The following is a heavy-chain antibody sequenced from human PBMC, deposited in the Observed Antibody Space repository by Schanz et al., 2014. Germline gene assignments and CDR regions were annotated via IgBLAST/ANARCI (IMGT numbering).Heavy chain of an antibody. CDR1: RFTFSSYA. D-gene: IGHD3-16*01. J-gene: IGHJ3*01. Sequence: EVQLLASGGGLVQPGGSLRLSCAASRFTFSSYAMSWVRQAPGKGLVWVSRTSNDGSFTTFADSVRGRFTISRDNSKNTVYLQMNSLRSEDTAVYYCTRDRGALINHNDALDLWGQGTMVSVSS. V-gene: IGHV3-23*01. CDR3: TRDRGALINHNDALDL. CDR2: TSNDGSFT.